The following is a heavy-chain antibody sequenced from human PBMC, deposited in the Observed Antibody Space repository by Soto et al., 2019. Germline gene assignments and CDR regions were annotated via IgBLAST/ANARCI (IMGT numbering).Heavy chain of an antibody. V-gene: IGHV4-39*01. CDR2: IYHTGNA. CDR1: GDSITNSRFY. CDR3: ARDFFDSSDYTTNWFEP. D-gene: IGHD3-22*01. J-gene: IGHJ5*02. Sequence: SETLSLTCSFSGDSITNSRFYWAWIRQPPGEGLEWIGSIYHTGNAYYNPSLKSRATISVDTSKNQFSLKLTSVTAADAALYYCARDFFDSSDYTTNWFEPWGQGTLVTVS.